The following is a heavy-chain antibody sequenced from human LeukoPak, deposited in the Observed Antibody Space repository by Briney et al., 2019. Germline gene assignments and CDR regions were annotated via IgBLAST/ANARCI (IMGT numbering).Heavy chain of an antibody. D-gene: IGHD3-3*01. J-gene: IGHJ4*02. Sequence: GASVKVSCKASGYTFTSYGISWVRQAPGQGLEWMGIINPSGGSTSYAQKFQGRVTMTRDTSTSTVYMELSSLRSEDTAVYYCARGGNDFWSGLGLDYWGQGTLVTVSS. CDR1: GYTFTSYG. V-gene: IGHV1-46*03. CDR3: ARGGNDFWSGLGLDY. CDR2: INPSGGST.